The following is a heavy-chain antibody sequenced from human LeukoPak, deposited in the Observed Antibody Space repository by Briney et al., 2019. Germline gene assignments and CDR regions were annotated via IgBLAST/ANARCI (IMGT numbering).Heavy chain of an antibody. CDR1: GFTFSSYG. CDR3: AKDTPTTGYHLDS. V-gene: IGHV3-23*01. D-gene: IGHD1-1*01. Sequence: GGTLRLSCAASGFTFSSYGMSWVRQAPGKGLEWVPAISGSGGSTYYADSVKGRFTISRDNSENTLYLQINSLRVEDTAVYYCAKDTPTTGYHLDSWGQGTLVTVSS. J-gene: IGHJ4*02. CDR2: ISGSGGST.